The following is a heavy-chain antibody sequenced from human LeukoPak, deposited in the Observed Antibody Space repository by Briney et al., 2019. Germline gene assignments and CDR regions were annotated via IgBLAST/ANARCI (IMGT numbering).Heavy chain of an antibody. J-gene: IGHJ4*02. CDR2: IGTAGDT. D-gene: IGHD2-15*01. V-gene: IGHV3-13*04. CDR1: GFTFSSYD. Sequence: PGGSLRLSCAASGFTFSSYDMHWVRQATGKGLEWVSAIGTAGDTYYPGSVKGRFTISRENAKNSLYLQMNSLRAGDTAVYYCARDMGPRYCSGGSCYPNLFFDYWGQGTLVTVSS. CDR3: ARDMGPRYCSGGSCYPNLFFDY.